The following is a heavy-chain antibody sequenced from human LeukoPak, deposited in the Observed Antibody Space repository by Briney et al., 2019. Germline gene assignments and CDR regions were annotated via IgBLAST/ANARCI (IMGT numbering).Heavy chain of an antibody. Sequence: GGSLRLSCAASGFTFSSYWMSWVRQAPGKGLEWVANIKQDGSEKYYVDYVKGRFTISRDNAKNSLYLQMNSLRAEDTAVYYCARYLMLPPHAFDIWAKGTMVTVSS. CDR2: IKQDGSEK. V-gene: IGHV3-7*01. CDR3: ARYLMLPPHAFDI. CDR1: GFTFSSYW. J-gene: IGHJ3*02. D-gene: IGHD2-15*01.